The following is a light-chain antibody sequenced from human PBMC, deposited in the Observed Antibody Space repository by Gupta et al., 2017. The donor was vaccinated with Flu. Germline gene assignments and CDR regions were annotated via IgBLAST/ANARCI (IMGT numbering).Light chain of an antibody. CDR1: SRDVGDYNH. V-gene: IGLV2-14*01. CDR3: SSYTSSSPVV. Sequence: SITVSCTGTSRDVGDYNHVSWYQQHPGKAPKLMIYEVSKRPSGVSNRFSGSKSGNTASLTISGLQAEDEADYYCSSYTSSSPVVFGGGTKLTVL. J-gene: IGLJ2*01. CDR2: EVS.